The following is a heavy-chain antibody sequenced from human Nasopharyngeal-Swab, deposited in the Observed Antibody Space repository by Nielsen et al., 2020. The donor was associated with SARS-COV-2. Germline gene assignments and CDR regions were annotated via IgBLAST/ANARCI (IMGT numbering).Heavy chain of an antibody. Sequence: SETLSLTCTVSGDSISTSHWSWIRQSPGKGLEWIGYIYSSGSTNYHPSLKSRVTLFMDTSKNQFSLKQRSVTAADTAVYYCAKEGATGWFDPWGQGTLVTVSS. CDR1: GDSISTSH. CDR2: IYSSGST. J-gene: IGHJ5*02. V-gene: IGHV4-59*01. CDR3: AKEGATGWFDP.